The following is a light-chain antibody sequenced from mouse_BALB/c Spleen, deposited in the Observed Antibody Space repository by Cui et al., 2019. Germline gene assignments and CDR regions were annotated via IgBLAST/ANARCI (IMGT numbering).Light chain of an antibody. Sequence: ENVLTQPPAIMSASPGEKVTMTCRASSSVSSSYLHWYQQKSGASPKLWIYSTSNLASGVPARFSGSGSGTSYSLTISSVEAEDAATYYCQQYSGYPLTFGAGTKLELK. V-gene: IGKV4-57-1*01. CDR1: SSVSSSY. J-gene: IGKJ5*01. CDR3: QQYSGYPLT. CDR2: STS.